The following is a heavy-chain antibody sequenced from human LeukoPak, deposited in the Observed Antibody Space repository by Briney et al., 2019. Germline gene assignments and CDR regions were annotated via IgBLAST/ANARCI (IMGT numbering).Heavy chain of an antibody. CDR2: IWYDGSNK. D-gene: IGHD6-19*01. Sequence: PGGSLRLSCTASGFTFSSYGMHWVRQAPGKGLEWVAVIWYDGSNKYYADSVKGRFTISRDNSKNTLYLQMNSLRAEDTAVYYCARDKAQQWPEYFQHWGQGTLVTVSS. J-gene: IGHJ1*01. CDR3: ARDKAQQWPEYFQH. V-gene: IGHV3-33*01. CDR1: GFTFSSYG.